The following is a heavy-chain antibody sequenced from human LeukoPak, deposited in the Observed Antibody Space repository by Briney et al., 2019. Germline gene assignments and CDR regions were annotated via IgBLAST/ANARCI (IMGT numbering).Heavy chain of an antibody. D-gene: IGHD2-2*01. CDR1: GFTFSSYG. CDR2: IWYDGSNK. V-gene: IGHV3-33*01. Sequence: GGSLRLSCAASGFTFSSYGMHWVRQAPGKGLEWVAVIWYDGSNKYYADSVKGRFTISRDNSKNTLYLQMNSLRAEDTAVYYCARVHCSSTSCPYPYYYYSMDVWGKGTTVTVSS. J-gene: IGHJ6*04. CDR3: ARVHCSSTSCPYPYYYYSMDV.